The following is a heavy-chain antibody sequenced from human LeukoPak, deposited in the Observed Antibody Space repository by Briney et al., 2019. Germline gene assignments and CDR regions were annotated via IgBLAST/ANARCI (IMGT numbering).Heavy chain of an antibody. D-gene: IGHD1-1*01. J-gene: IGHJ4*02. V-gene: IGHV3-53*01. CDR1: GFTVSSNY. Sequence: GGSLRLSCAASGFTVSSNYMSWVRQAPGKGLEWVSVIYSGGSTYYADSVKGRFTISRDNSKNTLYLQMNSLRAEDTAVCYCARVRYSYFDYWGQGTLVTVSS. CDR2: IYSGGST. CDR3: ARVRYSYFDY.